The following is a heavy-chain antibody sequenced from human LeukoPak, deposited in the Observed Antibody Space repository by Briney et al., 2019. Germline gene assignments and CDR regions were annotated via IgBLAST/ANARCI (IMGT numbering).Heavy chain of an antibody. CDR1: GGSISSSSSY. V-gene: IGHV4-39*01. J-gene: IGHJ4*02. CDR2: IYYSGRS. D-gene: IGHD5-24*01. CDR3: ARHRSGWLQSSFDY. Sequence: SETLSLTCSVSGGSISSSSSYWVWIRPPPGKGREWIGSIYYSGRSFDNPALKSRVTISVDTSKNQFSLKLSSVTAADTAVYYCARHRSGWLQSSFDYWGQGTLVTVSS.